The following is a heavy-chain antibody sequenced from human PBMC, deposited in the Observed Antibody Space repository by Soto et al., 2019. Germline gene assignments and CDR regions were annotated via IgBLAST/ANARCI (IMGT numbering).Heavy chain of an antibody. CDR1: GGSISSSSYY. D-gene: IGHD6-19*01. Sequence: QLQLQESGPGLVKPSETLSLTCTVSGGSISSSSYYWGWIRQPPGKGLEWIGSIYYSGSTYYNPSLKSRVTISVDTSKNQFSLKLSSVTAADTAVYYCARPKAGAGLDYWGQGTLVTVSS. CDR2: IYYSGST. V-gene: IGHV4-39*01. CDR3: ARPKAGAGLDY. J-gene: IGHJ4*02.